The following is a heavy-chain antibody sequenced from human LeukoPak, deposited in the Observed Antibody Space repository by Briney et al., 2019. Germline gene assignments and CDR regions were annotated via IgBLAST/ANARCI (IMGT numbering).Heavy chain of an antibody. CDR2: IYYSEST. Sequence: PSQTLSLTCTVSGGSISSGDYDWNWIRQSPGKGLEWIGYIYYSESTYYHPSLRSRVTISIDRSKYQFSLKMTSVTAADTGTYFCARERAAYCTGDCHSFDYWGPGILVTVSP. D-gene: IGHD2-21*02. CDR3: ARERAAYCTGDCHSFDY. J-gene: IGHJ4*02. V-gene: IGHV4-30-4*01. CDR1: GGSISSGDYD.